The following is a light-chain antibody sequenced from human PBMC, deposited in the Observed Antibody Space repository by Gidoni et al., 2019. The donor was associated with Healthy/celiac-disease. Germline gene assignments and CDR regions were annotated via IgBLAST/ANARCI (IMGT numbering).Light chain of an antibody. CDR3: QQYYSTPFT. J-gene: IGKJ3*01. CDR2: WAS. Sequence: IVLTQSPDSLAVSLGESATINCKSSQSVLYSSNNKNYLAWYQQKPGQAPKLLIYWASNRESGVPDRFSGSGSGTDFTLTISSLQAEDVAVYYCQQYYSTPFTFGPGTKVDIK. V-gene: IGKV4-1*01. CDR1: QSVLYSSNNKNY.